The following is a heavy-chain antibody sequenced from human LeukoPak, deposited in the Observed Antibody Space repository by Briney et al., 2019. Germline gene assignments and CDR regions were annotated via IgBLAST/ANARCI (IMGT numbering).Heavy chain of an antibody. CDR2: IYLSGRT. D-gene: IGHD2-2*01. CDR1: GYSIIGGYY. J-gene: IGHJ4*02. CDR3: ARVRGYCSSTICYRYYFDY. Sequence: SQTLSLTCTVSGYSIIGGYYGGWIRQPPGQGLEWSRTIYLSGRTYYNPSLKSRVTISVATSKNQFSLKLTSVTAADTAVYYCARVRGYCSSTICYRYYFDYWGQGTLVTVSS. V-gene: IGHV4-38-2*02.